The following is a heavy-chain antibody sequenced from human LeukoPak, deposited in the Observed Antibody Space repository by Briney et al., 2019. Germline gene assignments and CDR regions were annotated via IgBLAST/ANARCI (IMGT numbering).Heavy chain of an antibody. CDR1: GFTFRAYW. D-gene: IGHD1-26*01. V-gene: IGHV3-21*01. Sequence: GGSLRLSCAASGFTFRAYWMSWVRQAPGKGLEWVSSISSSSSYIYYADSVKGRFTISRDNAKNSVYLQMNSLRAEDTAVYYCARGDSGSYYFDYWGQGTMVTVSS. CDR3: ARGDSGSYYFDY. J-gene: IGHJ4*02. CDR2: ISSSSSYI.